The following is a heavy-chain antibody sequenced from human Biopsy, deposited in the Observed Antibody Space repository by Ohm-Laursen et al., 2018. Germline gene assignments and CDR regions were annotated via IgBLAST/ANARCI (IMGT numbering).Heavy chain of an antibody. D-gene: IGHD3-22*01. Sequence: GTLSLTRTVSGGSLSSYYWSWIRQPAGKGLEWIGRIYSSGSTNYNPSLESRITISLDTSRNQFSLMLSSVTPADTAIYYCARDRGYYSDRTVPGYFDLWGRGTLVTVSS. V-gene: IGHV4-4*07. CDR2: IYSSGST. CDR3: ARDRGYYSDRTVPGYFDL. CDR1: GGSLSSYY. J-gene: IGHJ2*01.